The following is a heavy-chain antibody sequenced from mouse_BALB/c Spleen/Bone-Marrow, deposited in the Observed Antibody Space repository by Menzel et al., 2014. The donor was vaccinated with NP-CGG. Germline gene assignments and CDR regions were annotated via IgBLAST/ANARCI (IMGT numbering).Heavy chain of an antibody. V-gene: IGHV5-4*02. J-gene: IGHJ4*01. CDR1: GFTFSDYY. D-gene: IGHD2-14*01. Sequence: EVKLMESGGGLVKPGGSLKLSCAASGFTFSDYYMYWVRRTPEKRLEWVAIISDGGSYTYYPDSVKGRFTISRDNAKNNLYLQMSSLKSDDTAMYYCARDRAYYRYDGYYYAMDYWGQGTSVTVSS. CDR3: ARDRAYYRYDGYYYAMDY. CDR2: ISDGGSYT.